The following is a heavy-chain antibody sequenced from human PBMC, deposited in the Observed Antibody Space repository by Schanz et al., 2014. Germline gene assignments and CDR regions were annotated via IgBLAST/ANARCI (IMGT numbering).Heavy chain of an antibody. CDR1: GFIFSDYY. D-gene: IGHD1-1*01. Sequence: QVQLVESGGGLVKPGGSLRLSCAASGFIFSDYYMAWIRQAPGKGLEWISYITYNGGTIYYADSVRGRFTISRDNAENTLFLQMNSLRAEDTAVYYCTRDVRLDRRGNWFDPWGQGTLVTVSS. CDR2: ITYNGGTI. V-gene: IGHV3-11*01. CDR3: TRDVRLDRRGNWFDP. J-gene: IGHJ5*02.